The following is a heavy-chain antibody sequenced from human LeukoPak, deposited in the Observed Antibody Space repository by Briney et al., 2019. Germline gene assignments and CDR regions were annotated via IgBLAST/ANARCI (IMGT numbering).Heavy chain of an antibody. Sequence: GGSLRLSCAASGFTFSSYGMHWVRQAPGKGLEWVAFIRYDGSNKYYADSVKGRFTISRDNSKNTLYLQMNSLRAEDTAVYYCAKDPFTFGGVIVLGYFDYWGQGTLVTVSS. CDR2: IRYDGSNK. CDR1: GFTFSSYG. CDR3: AKDPFTFGGVIVLGYFDY. D-gene: IGHD3-16*02. V-gene: IGHV3-30*02. J-gene: IGHJ4*02.